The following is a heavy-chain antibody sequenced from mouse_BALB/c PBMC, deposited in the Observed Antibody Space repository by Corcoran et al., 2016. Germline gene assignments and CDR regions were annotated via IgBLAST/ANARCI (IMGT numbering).Heavy chain of an antibody. Sequence: QIQLVQSGPELKKPGETVKISCKASGYTFPNYGMNWVKQAPGKGLKWMGWINTYTGEPTYADDFKGRFAFSLETSASTAYLQINNLKNEDMATYFCARSKISLDYWGQGTTLTVSS. D-gene: IGHD2-4*01. CDR2: INTYTGEP. J-gene: IGHJ2*01. CDR1: GYTFPNYG. CDR3: ARSKISLDY. V-gene: IGHV9-1*02.